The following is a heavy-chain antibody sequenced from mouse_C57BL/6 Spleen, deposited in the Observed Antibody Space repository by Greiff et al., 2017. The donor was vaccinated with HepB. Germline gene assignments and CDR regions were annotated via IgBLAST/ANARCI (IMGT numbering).Heavy chain of an antibody. V-gene: IGHV1-81*01. CDR2: IYPRSGNT. CDR3: ARNFYYGSSLDWFAY. J-gene: IGHJ3*01. CDR1: GYTFTSYG. Sequence: VKLQESGAELARPGASVKLSCKASGYTFTSYGISWVKQRTGQGLEWIGEIYPRSGNTYYNEKFKGKATLTADKSSSTAYMELRSLTSEDSAVYFCARNFYYGSSLDWFAYWGQGTLVTVSA. D-gene: IGHD1-1*01.